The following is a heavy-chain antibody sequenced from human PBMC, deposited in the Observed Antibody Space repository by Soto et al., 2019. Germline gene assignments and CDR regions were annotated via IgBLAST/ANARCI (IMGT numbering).Heavy chain of an antibody. CDR1: GGSISSGGYY. CDR3: ACLAAAYYYYGMDV. V-gene: IGHV4-31*03. Sequence: PSETLSLTCTVSGGSISSGGYYWSWIRQHPGKGLEWIGYIYYSGSTYYNPSLKSRVTISVDTSKNQFSLKLSSVTAADTAVYYCACLAAAYYYYGMDVWGQGTTVTVSS. J-gene: IGHJ6*02. D-gene: IGHD2-15*01. CDR2: IYYSGST.